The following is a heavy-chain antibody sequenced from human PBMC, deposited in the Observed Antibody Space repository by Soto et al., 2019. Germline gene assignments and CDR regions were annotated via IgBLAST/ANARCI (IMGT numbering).Heavy chain of an antibody. CDR1: GYTFTNYG. CDR3: ARVLQLVGYLYSYMDV. CDR2: ISAYNGNT. D-gene: IGHD6-6*01. V-gene: IGHV1-18*01. J-gene: IGHJ6*03. Sequence: QVQLLQSGAEVKKPGASVKVSCKASGYTFTNYGITWVRQAPGQGLEWMGWISAYNGNTHYTQRLQGRVTMTTDTSTSTAYMELRGLRSDDTALYYGARVLQLVGYLYSYMDVWGKGTTVTVSS.